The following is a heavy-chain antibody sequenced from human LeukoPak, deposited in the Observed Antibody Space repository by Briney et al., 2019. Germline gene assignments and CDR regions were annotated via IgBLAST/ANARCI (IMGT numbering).Heavy chain of an antibody. J-gene: IGHJ4*02. CDR2: ISANGGNT. CDR3: AKGSGGSYYSSFDY. V-gene: IGHV3-23*01. Sequence: PGGSLRLSCAASGFTFTSYAMTWVRQAPGKGLEWVSGISANGGNTYYADSVKGRLTISRDNSKNTLYLQMNSLRAEDTAVYYCAKGSGGSYYSSFDYWGQGTLVTVSS. D-gene: IGHD2-15*01. CDR1: GFTFTSYA.